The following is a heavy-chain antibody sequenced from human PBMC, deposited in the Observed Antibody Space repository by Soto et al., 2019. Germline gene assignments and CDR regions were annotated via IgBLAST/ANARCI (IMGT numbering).Heavy chain of an antibody. D-gene: IGHD3-3*01. CDR1: GGSTSSYY. J-gene: IGHJ6*02. CDR2: IYYSGST. Sequence: SETLSLTCTVSGGSTSSYYWSWIRQPPGKGLEWIGYIYYSGSTNYNPSLKSRVTISVDTSKNQFSLKLSSVTAADTAVYYCARTTIFGSFKNHYGMDVWGQGTTVTVSS. CDR3: ARTTIFGSFKNHYGMDV. V-gene: IGHV4-59*01.